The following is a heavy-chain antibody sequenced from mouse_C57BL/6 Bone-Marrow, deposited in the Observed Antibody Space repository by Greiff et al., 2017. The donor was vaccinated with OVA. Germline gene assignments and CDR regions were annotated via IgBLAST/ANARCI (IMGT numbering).Heavy chain of an antibody. J-gene: IGHJ1*03. D-gene: IGHD2-5*01. Sequence: VQLQQSGAELVKPGASVKLSCTASGFNIKDYYMHWVKQRTEQGLEWIGRIDPEDSETKYAPKFQGKATITADTSSNTAYLQLSSLTSEDTAVYYCARGGFYYSNLGYFDVWGTGTTVTVSS. CDR1: GFNIKDYY. CDR2: IDPEDSET. V-gene: IGHV14-2*01. CDR3: ARGGFYYSNLGYFDV.